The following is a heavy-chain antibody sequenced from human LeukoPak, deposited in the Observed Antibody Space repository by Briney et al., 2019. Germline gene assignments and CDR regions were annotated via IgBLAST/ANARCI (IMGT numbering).Heavy chain of an antibody. CDR2: TYHGGTT. V-gene: IGHV4-38-2*02. J-gene: IGHJ5*02. CDR3: ARDLGGSPAA. D-gene: IGHD1-26*01. CDR1: GYSISSGYF. Sequence: SETLSLTCTVYGYSISSGYFWGWIRQPPGKGLEWIGSTYHGGTTYYNPSLKSRVIISLDMSKNQFSLKLSSVTAADTAVYYCARDLGGSPAAWGQGTLVTVSS.